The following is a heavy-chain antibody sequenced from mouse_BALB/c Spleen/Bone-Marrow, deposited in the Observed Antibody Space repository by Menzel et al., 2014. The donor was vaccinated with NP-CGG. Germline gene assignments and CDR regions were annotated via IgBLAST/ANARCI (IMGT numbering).Heavy chain of an antibody. V-gene: IGHV7-1*02. Sequence: EVQRVESGGGLVKPGGSLRLSCATSGFPFXDFYMEWVRQPPGKRLEWIAASRNKVNDYTTEYSASVKGRFIVSRDTSQSILYLQMNALRAEDTAIYYCARAVYGNFDYWGQGTTLTVSS. CDR1: GFPFXDFY. CDR2: SRNKVNDYTT. D-gene: IGHD2-1*01. CDR3: ARAVYGNFDY. J-gene: IGHJ2*01.